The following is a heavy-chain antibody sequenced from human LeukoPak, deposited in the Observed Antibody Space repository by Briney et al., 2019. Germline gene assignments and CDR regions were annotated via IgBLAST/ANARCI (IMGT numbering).Heavy chain of an antibody. D-gene: IGHD1-1*01. Sequence: PSETLSLTCTVSGASISSLYWSWIRQPPGRGLEWIAFISNSGSPTYNPSLNSRVTISLDTSKNQFSLKVNYVTAADTAVYYCASESRQLGNWGQGTLVTVSS. CDR1: GASISSLY. CDR2: ISNSGSP. V-gene: IGHV4-59*01. CDR3: ASESRQLGN. J-gene: IGHJ4*02.